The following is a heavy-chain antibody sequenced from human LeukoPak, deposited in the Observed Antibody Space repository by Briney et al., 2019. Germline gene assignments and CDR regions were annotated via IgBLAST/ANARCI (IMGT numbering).Heavy chain of an antibody. CDR1: GGSISGYY. J-gene: IGHJ3*02. Sequence: SETLSLTCTVSGGSISGYYWNWIRQSPGAGLEWIGHVYYSGNTRYNPSFKSRVTISMDTSKSQFSLELSSVTAAETALYYCARTPFNSHISGWTFDIWGQGTMVTVSS. CDR3: ARTPFNSHISGWTFDI. CDR2: VYYSGNT. V-gene: IGHV4-59*08. D-gene: IGHD3-22*01.